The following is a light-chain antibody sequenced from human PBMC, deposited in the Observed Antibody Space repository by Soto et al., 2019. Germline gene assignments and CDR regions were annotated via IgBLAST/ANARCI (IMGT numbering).Light chain of an antibody. CDR3: SSYKTSSTVVV. V-gene: IGLV2-14*01. CDR1: SSDIGGYNY. CDR2: GVS. Sequence: QSALTQPASVSGSPGQSITISCTGTSSDIGGYNYVSWYQQYLGKAPKLMIFGVSDRPSGVSNRFSGSKSGTTASLTISGLQSEDEADYYCSSYKTSSTVVVFGGGTKVTVL. J-gene: IGLJ2*01.